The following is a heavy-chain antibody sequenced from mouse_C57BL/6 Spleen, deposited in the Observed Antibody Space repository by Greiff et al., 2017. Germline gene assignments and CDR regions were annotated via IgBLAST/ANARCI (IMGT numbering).Heavy chain of an antibody. CDR2: IDPSDSET. CDR1: GYTFTSYW. Sequence: VQLQQPGAELVRPGSSVKLFCKASGYTFTSYWMHWVKQRPIQGLEWIGNIDPSDSETHYNQKFKDKATLTVDKSSSTAYMQLSSLTSEDSAVYYCARSTAQAPLAYWGQGTLVTVSA. J-gene: IGHJ3*01. V-gene: IGHV1-52*01. CDR3: ARSTAQAPLAY. D-gene: IGHD3-2*02.